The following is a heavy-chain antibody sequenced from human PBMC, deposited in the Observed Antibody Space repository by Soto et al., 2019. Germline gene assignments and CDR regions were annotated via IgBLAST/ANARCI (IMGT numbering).Heavy chain of an antibody. D-gene: IGHD2-2*01. Sequence: SETLSLPCTVSGDSISSGDNSWSWIGQPPGQGLEWIGYIFRSGSSFSNPSLRSRVTLSVDTFKNQFSLSLSTVTAADTALYYCARGLGYCSTTTCSEDWFDPWGPGTLVTVSS. CDR3: ARGLGYCSTTTCSEDWFDP. CDR2: IFRSGSS. CDR1: GDSISSGDNS. V-gene: IGHV4-30-2*01. J-gene: IGHJ5*02.